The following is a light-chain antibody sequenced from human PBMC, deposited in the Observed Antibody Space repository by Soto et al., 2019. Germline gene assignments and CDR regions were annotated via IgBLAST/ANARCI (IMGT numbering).Light chain of an antibody. J-gene: IGLJ3*02. CDR2: EVT. CDR3: SSYAGSNNWV. CDR1: SSDVGGYNY. V-gene: IGLV2-8*01. Sequence: QSTLTQPPSASGSPGQSVTISCTGTSSDVGGYNYISWYQQHPGKAPKLMIFEVTKRPSGVPDRFSGSKSGNTASLTVSGLQAEYEAHYYCSSYAGSNNWVFGGGTKLTVL.